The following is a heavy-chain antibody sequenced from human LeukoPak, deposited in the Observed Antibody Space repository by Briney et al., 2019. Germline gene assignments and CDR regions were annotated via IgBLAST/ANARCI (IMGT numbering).Heavy chain of an antibody. CDR3: ARRELYSGYDAYYGVDV. Sequence: RGESLKISCVASGYNFTFYWIGWVRQMPGKGLEWMGIIYPGDSDTRYSPSFQGQVTISADKSINTAYPQWSSLKASDTAIYYCARRELYSGYDAYYGVDVWGQGTTVIVSS. D-gene: IGHD5-12*01. J-gene: IGHJ6*02. CDR2: IYPGDSDT. CDR1: GYNFTFYW. V-gene: IGHV5-51*01.